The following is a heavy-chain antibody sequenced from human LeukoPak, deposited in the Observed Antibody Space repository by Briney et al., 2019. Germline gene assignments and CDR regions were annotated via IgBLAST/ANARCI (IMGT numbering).Heavy chain of an antibody. Sequence: GGSLRLSCAASGFTFSSYCMNWVRQAPGKGLKWVSYISSTSSTTYYEDSVKGRFTISRDNAKNSLYLQMNILRDEDTAVYYCARGPRDGYNYYFDYWGQGTLVTVSS. CDR3: ARGPRDGYNYYFDY. CDR2: ISSTSSTT. J-gene: IGHJ4*02. D-gene: IGHD5-24*01. CDR1: GFTFSSYC. V-gene: IGHV3-48*02.